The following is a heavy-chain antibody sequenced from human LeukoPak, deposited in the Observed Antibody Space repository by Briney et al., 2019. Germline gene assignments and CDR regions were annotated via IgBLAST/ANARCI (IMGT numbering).Heavy chain of an antibody. D-gene: IGHD1-1*01. CDR3: VRDRELAY. CDR2: IYYSGST. CDR1: GGSISSSSYY. V-gene: IGHV4-39*07. Sequence: SETLSLTCTVSGGSISSSSYYWGWIRQPPGKGLEWIGSIYYSGSTYYNPSLKSRVTISVDTSKNQFSLKLSSVTAADTAVYYCVRDRELAYWGQGILVTVSS. J-gene: IGHJ4*02.